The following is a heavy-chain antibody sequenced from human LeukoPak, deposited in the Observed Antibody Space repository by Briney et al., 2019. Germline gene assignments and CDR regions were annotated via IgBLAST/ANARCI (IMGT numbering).Heavy chain of an antibody. D-gene: IGHD3-22*01. CDR1: GYSISRGYD. J-gene: IGHJ4*02. V-gene: IGHV4-38-2*02. CDR2: IYHSGIT. Sequence: PSETLSLTCTVSGYSISRGYDWGWIRQAPGEGLEWIGSIYHSGITYYNPSLKSRVTISVDTSKNQFSLNLTSVTAADTAVYYCARDGRGYYDTFDYWGQGTLVTVSS. CDR3: ARDGRGYYDTFDY.